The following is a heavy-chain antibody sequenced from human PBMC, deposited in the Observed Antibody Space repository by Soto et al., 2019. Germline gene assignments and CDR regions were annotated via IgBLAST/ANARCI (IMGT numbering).Heavy chain of an antibody. V-gene: IGHV4-39*01. D-gene: IGHD2-8*01. J-gene: IGHJ4*02. CDR1: GASISSPSYY. CDR2: IYYSGTT. CDR3: VRQPNRLMVVDD. Sequence: QLQESGPGLVKPSETLSLTCTVSGASISSPSYYWGWIRQSPGKGLEWIGSIYYSGTTHYNPSLKSRISRSVHTSNMQLSLDPTSVTASDMAIYFCVRQPNRLMVVDDWGQGTLVTVSS.